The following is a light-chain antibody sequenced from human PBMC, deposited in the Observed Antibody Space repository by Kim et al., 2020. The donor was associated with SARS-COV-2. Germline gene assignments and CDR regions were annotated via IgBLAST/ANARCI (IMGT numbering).Light chain of an antibody. V-gene: IGLV3-1*01. J-gene: IGLJ2*01. CDR2: QDS. CDR1: KLGDKY. CDR3: QAWDSSRVV. Sequence: SYELTQPPSVSVSTGQTASINCSGDKLGDKYACWYQQKPGQSPVLVIYQDSKRPSGIPERFSGSNSGNTATLTISGTQAMDEADYYCQAWDSSRVVFGGG.